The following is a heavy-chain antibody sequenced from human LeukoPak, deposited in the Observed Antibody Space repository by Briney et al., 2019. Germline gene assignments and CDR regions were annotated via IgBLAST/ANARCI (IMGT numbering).Heavy chain of an antibody. Sequence: GGSLRLSCSASGFNLNDYAMNWVRQAPGKGLEWVSAISGSGGSTYYADSVKGRFTISRDNSKNTLYLQMNSLRAEDTAVYYCAKDPRGPRGNWFDPWGQGTLVTVSS. CDR1: GFNLNDYA. CDR3: AKDPRGPRGNWFDP. V-gene: IGHV3-23*01. CDR2: ISGSGGST. J-gene: IGHJ5*02.